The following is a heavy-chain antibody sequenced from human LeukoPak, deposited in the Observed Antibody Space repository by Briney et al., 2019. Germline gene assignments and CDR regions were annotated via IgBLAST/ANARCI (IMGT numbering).Heavy chain of an antibody. V-gene: IGHV4-31*03. J-gene: IGHJ4*02. Sequence: PSETLSLTCTVSGGSISSGGYYWSWIRQHPGKGLEWIGYIYYSGSTYYNPSLKSRVTISVDTSKNQFSLKLSSVTAADTAVYYCARAYDSSGYYYIRYFDYWGQGTLVTVSS. D-gene: IGHD3-22*01. CDR3: ARAYDSSGYYYIRYFDY. CDR1: GGSISSGGYY. CDR2: IYYSGST.